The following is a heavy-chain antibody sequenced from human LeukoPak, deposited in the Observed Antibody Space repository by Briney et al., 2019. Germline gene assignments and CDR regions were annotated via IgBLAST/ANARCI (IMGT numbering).Heavy chain of an antibody. V-gene: IGHV4-39*07. Sequence: SETLSLTCTVSGGSISSSSYYWGCIRQPPGKGLEWIGSIYYSGSTYYNPSLKSRVTISVDTSKNQFSLKLSSVTAADTAVYYCARDSGYSYLGPFDIWGQGTMVTVSS. CDR3: ARDSGYSYLGPFDI. CDR1: GGSISSSSYY. CDR2: IYYSGST. D-gene: IGHD5-18*01. J-gene: IGHJ3*02.